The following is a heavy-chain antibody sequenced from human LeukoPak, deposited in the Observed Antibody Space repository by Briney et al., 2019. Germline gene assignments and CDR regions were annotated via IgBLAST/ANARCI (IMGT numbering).Heavy chain of an antibody. Sequence: PGGSLILSCAPSAFTFRNYSMSCVRHAPGEGLEWVSAISGRGDKTCYADSGKGRFTISRDNSKNTLYLQMNSLRVEDTSVYYCAKEVDSSGYFLDWGQGALGTVSS. CDR2: ISGRGDKT. J-gene: IGHJ4*02. CDR1: AFTFRNYS. V-gene: IGHV3-23*01. CDR3: AKEVDSSGYFLD. D-gene: IGHD3-22*01.